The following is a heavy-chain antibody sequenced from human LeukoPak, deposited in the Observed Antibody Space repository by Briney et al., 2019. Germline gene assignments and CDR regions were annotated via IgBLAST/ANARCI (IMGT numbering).Heavy chain of an antibody. Sequence: SETLSLTCTVSGGSISSHYWNWIRQPPGKGLEWIGYIYYSGSTNYNPSLKSRVTMSVDTSKNQFSLKLSSVTAADTAVYYCARVRSATAFDYWGQGTLVTVSS. CDR1: GGSISSHY. D-gene: IGHD2-21*02. J-gene: IGHJ4*02. CDR3: ARVRSATAFDY. CDR2: IYYSGST. V-gene: IGHV4-59*11.